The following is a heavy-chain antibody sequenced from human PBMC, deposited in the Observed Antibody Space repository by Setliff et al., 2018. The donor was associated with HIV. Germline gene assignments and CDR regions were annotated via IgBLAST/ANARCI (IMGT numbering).Heavy chain of an antibody. CDR2: INHSGST. CDR3: ARGPPGSSIGWYVGY. CDR1: GGSLSGFY. V-gene: IGHV4-34*01. Sequence: SETLSLTCAVYGGSLSGFYWNWIRQPPGKGLEWIGEINHSGSTNYNPSLKSRVTISVDTPKNQFSLRLSSVIAADTAVYYCARGPPGSSIGWYVGYWGQGTLVTVSS. J-gene: IGHJ4*02. D-gene: IGHD6-19*01.